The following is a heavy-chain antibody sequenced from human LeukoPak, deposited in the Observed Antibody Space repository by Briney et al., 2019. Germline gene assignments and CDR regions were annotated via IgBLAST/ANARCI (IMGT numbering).Heavy chain of an antibody. CDR1: GFTFGDYA. CDR2: IRSKAYGGTT. J-gene: IGHJ4*02. D-gene: IGHD6-19*01. V-gene: IGHV3-49*04. CDR3: TRETAVAFDY. Sequence: GGSLRLSCTASGFTFGDYAMSWVRQAPGKGLEWVGFIRSKAYGGTTEYAASVKGRFTISRDDSKSIAYLQMNSLKTEDTAVYYCTRETAVAFDYWGQGTLVTVSS.